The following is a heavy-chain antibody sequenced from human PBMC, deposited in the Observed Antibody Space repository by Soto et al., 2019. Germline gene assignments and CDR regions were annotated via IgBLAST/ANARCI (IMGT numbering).Heavy chain of an antibody. CDR2: IWYDGSNK. V-gene: IGHV3-33*01. CDR1: GFTFSSYG. J-gene: IGHJ6*02. D-gene: IGHD6-13*01. Sequence: GGSLRLSCAASGFTFSSYGMHWVRQAPGKGLEWVAVIWYDGSNKYYADSVKGRFTISRDNSKNTLYLQMNSLRAEDTAVYYCARDPAYSSTYYYYGMDVWGQGTTVTVSS. CDR3: ARDPAYSSTYYYYGMDV.